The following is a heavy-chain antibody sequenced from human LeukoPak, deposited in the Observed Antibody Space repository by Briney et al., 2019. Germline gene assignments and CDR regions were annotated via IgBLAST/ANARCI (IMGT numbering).Heavy chain of an antibody. D-gene: IGHD3-10*01. CDR2: ISSSSSYI. CDR3: ARSEVWFGELPHFDY. CDR1: GFTFSSYS. V-gene: IGHV3-21*01. Sequence: GGSLRLSCAASGFTFSSYSMNWVRQAPGKGLEWVSSISSSSSYIYYADSVKGRFTISRDNAKNSLYLQMNSLRAEDTAVYYCARSEVWFGELPHFDYWGQGTLVTVSS. J-gene: IGHJ4*02.